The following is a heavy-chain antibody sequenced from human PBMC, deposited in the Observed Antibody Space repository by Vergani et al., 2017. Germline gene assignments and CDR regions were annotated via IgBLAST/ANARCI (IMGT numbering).Heavy chain of an antibody. CDR3: ARDPSQYCSSTSCPYWYFDL. CDR2: ISYDGSNK. Sequence: QVQLVESGGGVVQPGRSLRLSCAASGFTFSSYAMHWVRQAPGXGLEWVAVISYDGSNKYYADSVKGRFTISRDNSKNTLYLQMNSLRAEDTAVYYCARDPSQYCSSTSCPYWYFDLWGRGTLVTVSS. D-gene: IGHD2-2*01. V-gene: IGHV3-30*01. CDR1: GFTFSSYA. J-gene: IGHJ2*01.